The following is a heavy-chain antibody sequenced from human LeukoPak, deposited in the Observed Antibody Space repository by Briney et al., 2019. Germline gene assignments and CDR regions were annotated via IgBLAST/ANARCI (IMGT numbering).Heavy chain of an antibody. Sequence: ASVKVSCKASGGTFSSYAISWVRQAPGQGLEWMGRINPNSGGTNYAQKFQGRVTMTRDTSISTAYMELSGLRSDDTAVYYCARVNRPIVGAIFRTRDYFDYWGQGTLVTVSS. J-gene: IGHJ4*02. V-gene: IGHV1-2*06. CDR3: ARVNRPIVGAIFRTRDYFDY. CDR2: INPNSGGT. D-gene: IGHD1-26*01. CDR1: GGTFSSYA.